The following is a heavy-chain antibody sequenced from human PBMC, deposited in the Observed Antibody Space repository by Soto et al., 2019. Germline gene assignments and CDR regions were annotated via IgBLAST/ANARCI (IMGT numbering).Heavy chain of an antibody. D-gene: IGHD3-16*01. CDR3: ARPRGGGGPSDAIDI. CDR2: IYYSGST. CDR1: GGSISSGDYY. V-gene: IGHV4-30-4*01. J-gene: IGHJ3*02. Sequence: QVQLQESGPGLVKPSQTLSLTCTVSGGSISSGDYYWSWIRQPPGKGLEWIGYIYYSGSTDYNPSLKSRVTIAVDTSKNQFSLRLSSVTAADTAVYYCARPRGGGGPSDAIDIWGQGTMVMVSS.